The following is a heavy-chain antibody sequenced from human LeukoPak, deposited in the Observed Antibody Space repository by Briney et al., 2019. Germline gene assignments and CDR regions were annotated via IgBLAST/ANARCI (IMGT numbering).Heavy chain of an antibody. CDR1: GFTFSSYG. CDR2: INQDDTQK. J-gene: IGHJ4*02. Sequence: GGSLRLSCAASGFTFSSYGMHWVRQAPGKGLEWVANINQDDTQKYYVDSVKGRFAISKDNAKNSLYLQMNSLRVEDTAVYYCAKVGRSGWPLDNWGQGTLVAVSS. CDR3: AKVGRSGWPLDN. V-gene: IGHV3-7*01. D-gene: IGHD6-19*01.